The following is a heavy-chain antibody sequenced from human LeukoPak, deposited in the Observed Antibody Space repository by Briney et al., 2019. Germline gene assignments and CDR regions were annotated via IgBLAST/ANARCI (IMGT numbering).Heavy chain of an antibody. V-gene: IGHV4-59*08. J-gene: IGHJ4*02. CDR1: GGSISSYY. CDR3: ARQSPAASGQGLDY. CDR2: IYYSGST. D-gene: IGHD6-13*01. Sequence: SETLSLTCTVSGGSISSYYWSWIRQPPGKGLEWIGYIYYSGSTNYNPSLKSRVTISVDTSKNQFSLQLTSVTAADTAVYYCARQSPAASGQGLDYWGQGTLVTVSS.